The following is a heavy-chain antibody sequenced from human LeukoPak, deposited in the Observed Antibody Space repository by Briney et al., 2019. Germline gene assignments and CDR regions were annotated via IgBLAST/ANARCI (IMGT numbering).Heavy chain of an antibody. D-gene: IGHD3-22*01. J-gene: IGHJ3*02. CDR3: ARDASYEVVISAFDI. V-gene: IGHV1-69*04. CDR2: IIPILGIA. Sequence: ASVKVSCKASGGTFSSYAISWVRQAPGQGLEWMGRIIPILGIANYAQKFQGRVTITADKSTSTAYMELSSLRSEDTAVYYCARDASYEVVISAFDIWGQGTMVTVSS. CDR1: GGTFSSYA.